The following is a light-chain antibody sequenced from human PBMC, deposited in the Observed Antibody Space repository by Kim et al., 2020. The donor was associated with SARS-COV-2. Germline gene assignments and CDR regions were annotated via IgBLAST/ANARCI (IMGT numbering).Light chain of an antibody. V-gene: IGLV3-19*01. Sequence: SSELTQDPAVSVALGQTVRITCQGDSHRSYYASWNQQKPGQAPVLVIYGKNNRPSGIPDRLSGSSSGNTASLTITGAQAEDEADYYCNSRDSSGNPWVFGGGTKLTVL. CDR3: NSRDSSGNPWV. CDR1: SHRSYY. CDR2: GKN. J-gene: IGLJ3*02.